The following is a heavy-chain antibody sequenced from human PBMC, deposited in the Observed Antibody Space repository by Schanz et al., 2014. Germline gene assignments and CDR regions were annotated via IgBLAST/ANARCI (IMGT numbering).Heavy chain of an antibody. J-gene: IGHJ5*02. CDR2: ISSSGSSI. Sequence: EVQLVESGGGLVKPGGSLRLSCAASGFTVSNSYIHWVRQAPGKGLEWVSSISSSGSSIYYADSVKGRFTISRDNANNSLFLRMNSLRAEDTAVYYCASDYNYFETEAPWGQGTLXTVSS. D-gene: IGHD3-16*01. CDR1: GFTVSNSY. V-gene: IGHV3-21*02. CDR3: ASDYNYFETEAP.